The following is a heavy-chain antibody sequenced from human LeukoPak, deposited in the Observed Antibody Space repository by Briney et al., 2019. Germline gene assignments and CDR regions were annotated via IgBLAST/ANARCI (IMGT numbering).Heavy chain of an antibody. Sequence: ASVKVSCKASGYTLTSYGISWVRQAPGQGLEWMGWISAYNGNTNYAQKLQGRVTMTTDTSTSTAYMELRSLRSDDTAVYYCARDSTLRFLEWYPHNWFDPWGQGTLVTVSS. J-gene: IGHJ5*02. CDR2: ISAYNGNT. D-gene: IGHD3-3*01. CDR1: GYTLTSYG. V-gene: IGHV1-18*01. CDR3: ARDSTLRFLEWYPHNWFDP.